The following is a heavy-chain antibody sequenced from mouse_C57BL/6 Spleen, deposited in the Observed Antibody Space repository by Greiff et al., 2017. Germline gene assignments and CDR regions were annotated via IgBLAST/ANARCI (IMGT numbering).Heavy chain of an antibody. J-gene: IGHJ2*01. D-gene: IGHD1-1*01. V-gene: IGHV5-17*01. CDR3: ARRDYYGSSPFDY. CDR2: ISSGSSTI. Sequence: EVKVEESGGGLVKPGGSLKLSCAASGFTFSDYGMHWVRQAPEKGLEWVAYISSGSSTIYYADTVKGRFTISRDNAKNTLFLQMTSLRSEDTAMYYCARRDYYGSSPFDYWGQGTTLTVSS. CDR1: GFTFSDYG.